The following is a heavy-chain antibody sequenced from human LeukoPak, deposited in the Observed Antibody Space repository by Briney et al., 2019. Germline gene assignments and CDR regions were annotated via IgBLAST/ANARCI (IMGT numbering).Heavy chain of an antibody. J-gene: IGHJ4*02. CDR1: GYTLTVKF. Sequence: GASVKFSCKTSGYTLTVKFLHWLRQAPGQGLEWMAGIEPNSGGAVYGQNFRGWVTVSRDTSVSTAYMELSRLRSDDTAVYYCAVENFYDRSGYSKAFDYWGQGTLVTVSS. CDR3: AVENFYDRSGYSKAFDY. D-gene: IGHD3-22*01. CDR2: IEPNSGGA. V-gene: IGHV1-2*04.